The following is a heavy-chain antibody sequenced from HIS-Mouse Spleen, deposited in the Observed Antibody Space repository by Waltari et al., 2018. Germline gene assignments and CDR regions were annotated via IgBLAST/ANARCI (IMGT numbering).Heavy chain of an antibody. J-gene: IGHJ2*01. CDR3: AREIPYSSSWYDWYFDL. CDR1: GGSISSSSYY. D-gene: IGHD6-13*01. Sequence: ESGPGLVKPSETLSLTCTVSGGSISSSSYYWGWIRQPPGKGLEWIGNIYYSGSTYYNPSLKSRVTISVDTSKNQFSLKLSSVTAAATAVYYCAREIPYSSSWYDWYFDLWGRGTLVTVSS. V-gene: IGHV4-39*07. CDR2: IYYSGST.